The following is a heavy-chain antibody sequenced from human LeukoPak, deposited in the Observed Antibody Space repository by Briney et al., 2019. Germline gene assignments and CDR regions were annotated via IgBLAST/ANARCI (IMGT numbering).Heavy chain of an antibody. Sequence: EASVKVSCKASGYTFTSYGISWVRQAPGQGLEWMGWISAYNGNTNYAQESQGRVTLTTDTSTTTAYMELRSLRSDDTAVYYCARQVGDSSGYYSYNWFDPWGQGTLVTVSS. V-gene: IGHV1-18*04. D-gene: IGHD3-22*01. CDR2: ISAYNGNT. J-gene: IGHJ5*02. CDR1: GYTFTSYG. CDR3: ARQVGDSSGYYSYNWFDP.